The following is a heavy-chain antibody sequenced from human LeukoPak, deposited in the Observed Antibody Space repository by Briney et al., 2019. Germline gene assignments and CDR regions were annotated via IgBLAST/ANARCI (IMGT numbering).Heavy chain of an antibody. V-gene: IGHV1-69*04. D-gene: IGHD6-13*01. Sequence: ASVKVSCKASGGTFSSYAISWVRQAPGQGLEWMGRIIPILGIANYAQKFQGRVTITADKSTSTAYMELSSLRSEDTAVYYCAREGLAAAPPARWGQGTLATVSS. CDR1: GGTFSSYA. CDR2: IIPILGIA. J-gene: IGHJ4*02. CDR3: AREGLAAAPPAR.